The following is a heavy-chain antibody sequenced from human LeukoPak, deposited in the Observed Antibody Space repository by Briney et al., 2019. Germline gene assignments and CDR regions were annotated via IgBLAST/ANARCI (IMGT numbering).Heavy chain of an antibody. D-gene: IGHD4-17*01. CDR1: GGSFSGYY. CDR3: ARVGPGYGDYPYFDY. V-gene: IGHV4-59*01. Sequence: PSETLSLTCAVYGGSFSGYYWSWIRQPPGKGLEWIGYIYYSGSTNYNPSLKSRVTISVDTSKNQFSLKLSSVTAADMAVYYCARVGPGYGDYPYFDYWGQGTLVTVSS. J-gene: IGHJ4*02. CDR2: IYYSGST.